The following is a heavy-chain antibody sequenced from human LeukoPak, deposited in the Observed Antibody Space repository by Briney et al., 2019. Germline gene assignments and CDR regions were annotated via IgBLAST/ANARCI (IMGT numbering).Heavy chain of an antibody. D-gene: IGHD6-19*01. CDR2: IYYSGST. V-gene: IGHV4-30-4*08. CDR1: GGSISSGDYY. Sequence: SEALSLTCTVSGGSISSGDYYWSWIRQPPGKGLEWIGYIYYSGSTYYNPSLKSRVTISVDTSKNQFSLKLSSVTAADTAVYYCARDPVIAVAGSYYYYGMDVWGQGTTVTVSS. CDR3: ARDPVIAVAGSYYYYGMDV. J-gene: IGHJ6*02.